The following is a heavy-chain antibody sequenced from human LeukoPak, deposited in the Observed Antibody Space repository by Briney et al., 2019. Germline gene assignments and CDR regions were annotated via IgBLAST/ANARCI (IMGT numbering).Heavy chain of an antibody. D-gene: IGHD3-10*01. CDR2: LSGSGGTT. CDR3: AKDKSDGSGTYYHY. V-gene: IGHV3-23*01. Sequence: PGGSLRLSCAASGFTFSSYAMSWVRQAPGKGLEWVSALSGSGGTTYYADSVKGRFTISRDNSKNTLYLQMNSLRAEDTAVYYCAKDKSDGSGTYYHYWGQGTPVTVSS. J-gene: IGHJ4*02. CDR1: GFTFSSYA.